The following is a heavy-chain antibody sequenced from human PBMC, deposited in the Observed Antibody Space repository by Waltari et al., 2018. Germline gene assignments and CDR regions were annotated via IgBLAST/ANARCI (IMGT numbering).Heavy chain of an antibody. J-gene: IGHJ6*03. CDR3: ASSLSSSSNYYYYMDV. CDR2: MNTNSVNT. CDR1: GYNFTSYN. Sequence: QVQLVQSGAEVKKPGASVKVSCKASGYNFTSYNIKWVRQATGQGLEWQGGMNTNSVNTGYAQKFQGIVTMTRNTSIITAYMELSSLRSYDTAVYYCASSLSSSSNYYYYMDVWGQGTMVTVSS. D-gene: IGHD6-6*01. V-gene: IGHV1-8*01.